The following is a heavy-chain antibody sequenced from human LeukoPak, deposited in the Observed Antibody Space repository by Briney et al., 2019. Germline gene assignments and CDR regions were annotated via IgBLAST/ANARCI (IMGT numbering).Heavy chain of an antibody. J-gene: IGHJ5*02. Sequence: APVKVSCKASGYTFTSYYMHWVRQAPGQGLEWMGIINPSGGSTSYAQKFQGRVTMTRDTSTSTVYMELSSLRSENTAVYYCARVRGIYYDGSGYINWFDPWGQGTLVTVSS. V-gene: IGHV1-46*01. D-gene: IGHD3-22*01. CDR2: INPSGGST. CDR1: GYTFTSYY. CDR3: ARVRGIYYDGSGYINWFDP.